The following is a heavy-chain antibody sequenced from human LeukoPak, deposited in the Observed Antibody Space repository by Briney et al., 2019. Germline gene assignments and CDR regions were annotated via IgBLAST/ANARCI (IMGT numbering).Heavy chain of an antibody. CDR1: GFTLSTYW. J-gene: IGHJ5*02. Sequence: GGSLRLSCGASGFTLSTYWMSWVRQAPGKGLEGVANIKRDGSDKYYVDSVKGRFTISRDNAKNSLYLQMNSLRAEDTAVYYCARGEYMWFDPWGQGTLVTVSS. D-gene: IGHD2/OR15-2a*01. V-gene: IGHV3-7*01. CDR2: IKRDGSDK. CDR3: ARGEYMWFDP.